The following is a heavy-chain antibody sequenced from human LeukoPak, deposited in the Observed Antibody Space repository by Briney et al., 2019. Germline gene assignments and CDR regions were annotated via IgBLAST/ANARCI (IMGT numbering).Heavy chain of an antibody. CDR1: GFTFSGYG. D-gene: IGHD4-23*01. J-gene: IGHJ4*02. CDR3: ARGVYGGNIPDY. V-gene: IGHV3-30*03. Sequence: GRSLRLSCAASGFTFSGYGMHWVRQAPGKGLEWVALISYDGSNKYHADSVKGRFTISRNNSKNTLYLQMNSLRAEDTAVYYCARGVYGGNIPDYWGQGTLVTVSS. CDR2: ISYDGSNK.